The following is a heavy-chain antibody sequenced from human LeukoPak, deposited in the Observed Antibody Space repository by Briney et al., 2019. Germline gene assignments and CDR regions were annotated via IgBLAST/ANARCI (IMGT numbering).Heavy chain of an antibody. CDR1: GFTFSDYY. CDR2: ISSIGSTI. J-gene: IGHJ6*03. V-gene: IGHV3-11*04. Sequence: GGSLRLSCAASGFTFSDYYMSWIRQAPGKGLEWVSYISSIGSTIYYADSVKGRFTISRDNAKNSLYLQMKSMRAEDTAVYYCARARPSSSRSLYYYYMDVWGKGTTVTVSS. CDR3: ARARPSSSRSLYYYYMDV. D-gene: IGHD6-6*01.